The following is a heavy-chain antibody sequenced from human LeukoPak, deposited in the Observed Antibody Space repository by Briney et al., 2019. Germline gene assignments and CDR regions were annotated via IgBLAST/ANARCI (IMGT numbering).Heavy chain of an antibody. CDR1: GFTFDSYS. V-gene: IGHV3-21*01. Sequence: GGSLRLSCAASGFTFDSYSMNWVRQAPGKGLEGVSSISSSSNYIYYADSVKGRFTISRDNAKNSLYLQMNSLRAEGTAVYYCARDYLVVPAAMWWFDPWGQGTLVTVSS. J-gene: IGHJ5*02. D-gene: IGHD2-2*01. CDR2: ISSSSNYI. CDR3: ARDYLVVPAAMWWFDP.